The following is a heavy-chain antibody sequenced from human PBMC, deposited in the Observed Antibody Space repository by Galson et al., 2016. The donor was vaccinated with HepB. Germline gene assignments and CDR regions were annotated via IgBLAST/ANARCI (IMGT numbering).Heavy chain of an antibody. Sequence: SVKVSCKASGYTFTSYDINWVRQAPGQGLEWMGWMSPNSGHTGYTQKFQGRVTMTRNTSISTAYMEVSSLRSEDTAVYYCAREWPDLMEGTGTTWNRMDVWGQGTTVTVSS. V-gene: IGHV1-8*01. CDR1: GYTFTSYD. J-gene: IGHJ6*02. CDR2: MSPNSGHT. D-gene: IGHD1-1*01. CDR3: AREWPDLMEGTGTTWNRMDV.